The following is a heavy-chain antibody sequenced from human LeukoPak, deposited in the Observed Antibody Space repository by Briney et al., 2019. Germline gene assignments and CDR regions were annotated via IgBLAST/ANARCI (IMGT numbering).Heavy chain of an antibody. CDR3: ARNYD. Sequence: PGGSLRLSCAASGFTFSSNWMTWVRQAPGKGLEWVANINQDGSEKYYVDSVKGRFTTSRDNAKNSLFLQMDSLRAEDTAVYYCARNYDWGQGTLVTVSS. D-gene: IGHD3-16*01. CDR1: GFTFSSNW. CDR2: INQDGSEK. J-gene: IGHJ4*02. V-gene: IGHV3-7*04.